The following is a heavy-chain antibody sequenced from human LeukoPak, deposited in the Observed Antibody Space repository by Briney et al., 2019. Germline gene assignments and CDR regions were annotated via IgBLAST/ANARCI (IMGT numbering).Heavy chain of an antibody. CDR3: ARDPDPGDYYFDY. CDR2: IYYSGST. D-gene: IGHD1-26*01. J-gene: IGHJ4*02. Sequence: SETLSLTCTVSGGSISSSSYYWGWIRQPPGKGLEWIGSIYYSGSTYYNPSLESRVTISVDTSKNQFSLKLSSVTAADTAVYYCARDPDPGDYYFDYWGQGTLVTVSS. CDR1: GGSISSSSYY. V-gene: IGHV4-39*07.